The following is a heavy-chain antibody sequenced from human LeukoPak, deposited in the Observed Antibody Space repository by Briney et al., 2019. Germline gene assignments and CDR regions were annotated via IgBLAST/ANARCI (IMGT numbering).Heavy chain of an antibody. CDR2: ITPIFGTA. J-gene: IGHJ3*02. CDR1: GGTFSSYA. CDR3: ARRDKWLGAFDI. D-gene: IGHD6-19*01. Sequence: GASVKVSCKASGGTFSSYAISWVRQAPGQGLEWMGGITPIFGTANYAQKFQGRVTITTDESTSTAYMELSSLRSEDTAVYYCARRDKWLGAFDIWGQGTMVTVSS. V-gene: IGHV1-69*05.